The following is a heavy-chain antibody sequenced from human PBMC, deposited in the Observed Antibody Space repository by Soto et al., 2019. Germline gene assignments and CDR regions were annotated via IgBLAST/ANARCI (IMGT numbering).Heavy chain of an antibody. CDR1: GFTFSSYA. V-gene: IGHV3-23*01. Sequence: XVCLRLSCAASGFTFSSYARSRVRQAPGKGLEWVSAISGSGGSTYYADSVKGRFTISRDNSKNTLYLQMNSLRAEDTAVYYCAKVLPGYSYGPTSGMEVWGQGTTVTISS. D-gene: IGHD5-18*01. CDR2: ISGSGGST. J-gene: IGHJ6*02. CDR3: AKVLPGYSYGPTSGMEV.